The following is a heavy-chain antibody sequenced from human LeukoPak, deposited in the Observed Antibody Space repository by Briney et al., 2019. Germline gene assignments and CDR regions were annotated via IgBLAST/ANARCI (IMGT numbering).Heavy chain of an antibody. CDR3: ARGFRGPGVPAAIFRIDY. D-gene: IGHD2-2*02. V-gene: IGHV4-4*02. CDR1: GGSISSSNW. J-gene: IGHJ4*02. CDR2: INHSGST. Sequence: KTSETLSLTCAVSGGSISSSNWWSWVRQPPGKGLEWIGEINHSGSTNYNPSLKSRVTISVDTSKNQFSLKLSSVTAADTAVYYCARGFRGPGVPAAIFRIDYWGQGTLVTVSS.